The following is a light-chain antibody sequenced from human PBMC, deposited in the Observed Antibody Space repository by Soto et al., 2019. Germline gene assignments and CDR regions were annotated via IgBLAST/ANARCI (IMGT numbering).Light chain of an antibody. CDR3: QLSDSRSDHPV. CDR1: DIGSER. CDR2: YDS. Sequence: SYVLTQPPSVSVAPGETATITCGGNDIGSERVHWYQQKPGQAPVLVIYYDSDRPSGIPERFSGSDSGNTATLAISRVEAGDEADYYCQLSDSRSDHPVFGGGTKLTVL. J-gene: IGLJ2*01. V-gene: IGLV3-21*04.